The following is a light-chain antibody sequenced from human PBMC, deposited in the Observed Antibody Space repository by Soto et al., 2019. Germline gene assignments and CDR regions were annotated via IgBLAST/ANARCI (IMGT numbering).Light chain of an antibody. CDR2: GAS. CDR3: QQYNNWPPWT. V-gene: IGKV3-20*01. Sequence: PGEGATLSCRASQSVNNNYLAWYQQKPGQGPRLLIYGASSRPTGIPERFSGSGSGTDFTLTISSLEPEDFAVYYCQQYNNWPPWTFGQGTKV. CDR1: QSVNNNY. J-gene: IGKJ1*01.